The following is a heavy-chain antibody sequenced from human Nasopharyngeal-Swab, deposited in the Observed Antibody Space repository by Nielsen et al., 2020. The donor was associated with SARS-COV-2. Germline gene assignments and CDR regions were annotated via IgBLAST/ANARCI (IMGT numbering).Heavy chain of an antibody. J-gene: IGHJ6*02. Sequence: GASLKISCAASGFTFSSYSMNWVRQAPGKGLELVSSISSSSSYIYYADSVKGRFTISRDNAKNSLYLQMNSLRAEDTAVYYCAREEYSSSHIYYYYYGMDVWGQGTTVTVSS. CDR2: ISSSSSYI. V-gene: IGHV3-21*01. D-gene: IGHD6-6*01. CDR1: GFTFSSYS. CDR3: AREEYSSSHIYYYYYGMDV.